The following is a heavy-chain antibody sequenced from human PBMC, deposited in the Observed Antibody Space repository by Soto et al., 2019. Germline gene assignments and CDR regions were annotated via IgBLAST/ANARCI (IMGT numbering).Heavy chain of an antibody. CDR2: ISSSSSTI. V-gene: IGHV3-48*02. Sequence: LRLSCAASGLTFSSYSMNWVRQAPGKGLEWVSYISSSSSTIYYADSVKGRFTISRDNAKNSLYLQMNSLRDEDTAVYYCARGLYYYDSSGYYYPFDYWGQGTLVTVSS. CDR1: GLTFSSYS. J-gene: IGHJ4*02. D-gene: IGHD3-22*01. CDR3: ARGLYYYDSSGYYYPFDY.